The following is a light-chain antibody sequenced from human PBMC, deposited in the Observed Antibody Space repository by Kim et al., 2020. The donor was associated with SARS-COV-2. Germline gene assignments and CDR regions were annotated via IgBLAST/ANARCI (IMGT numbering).Light chain of an antibody. CDR3: QQREDWPLT. J-gene: IGKJ4*01. V-gene: IGKV3-11*01. CDR1: QGVNTS. CDR2: DAS. Sequence: LSRGERATHSGRASQGVNTSVAWFQHKPGQAPRLLIHDASYRATGIPARFSGSGSGTDFTLTITDLQAEDFAVYYCQQREDWPLTFGGGTKVDIK.